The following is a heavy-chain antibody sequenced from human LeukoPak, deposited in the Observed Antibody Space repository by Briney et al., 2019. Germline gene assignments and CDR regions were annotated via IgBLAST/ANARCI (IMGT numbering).Heavy chain of an antibody. CDR1: GGSFSGYY. D-gene: IGHD3-3*01. Sequence: PSETLSLTCAVYGGSFSGYYWSWIRQPPGRGLEWIGEINHSGSTNYNPSLKSRVTISVDTSKNQFSLKLSSVTAADTAVYYCARGWSGSKDFDCWGQGTLVTVSS. CDR3: ARGWSGSKDFDC. V-gene: IGHV4-34*01. J-gene: IGHJ4*02. CDR2: INHSGST.